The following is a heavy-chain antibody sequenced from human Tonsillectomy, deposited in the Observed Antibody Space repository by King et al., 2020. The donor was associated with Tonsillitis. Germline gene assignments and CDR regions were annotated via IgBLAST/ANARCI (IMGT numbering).Heavy chain of an antibody. D-gene: IGHD3-10*01. CDR1: GGTFSSYA. CDR3: ARDNGFGSGTYYITGY. J-gene: IGHJ4*02. Sequence: QLVQSGAEVKKPGSSVKVSCKASGGTFSSYAISWVRQAPGQGLEWMGGIIPMFDTPSYAQKFQGRVTITADESTSTAYMGLSSLRSEDTALYYCARDNGFGSGTYYITGYWGQGTLVTVSS. V-gene: IGHV1-69*12. CDR2: IIPMFDTP.